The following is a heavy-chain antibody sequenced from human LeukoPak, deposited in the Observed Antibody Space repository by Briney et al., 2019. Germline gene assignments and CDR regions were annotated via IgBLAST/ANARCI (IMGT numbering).Heavy chain of an antibody. CDR2: FDPEDGET. J-gene: IGHJ6*03. CDR1: GYTLTELS. Sequence: ASVKVSCKVSGYTLTELSMHWVRQAPGKGLEWMGGFDPEDGETFYAQKFQGRVTMTEDTSTDTAYMELSSLRSEDTAAYYCARTTEGGYSYGYFYYYYTDVWGKGTTVTISS. D-gene: IGHD5-18*01. V-gene: IGHV1-24*01. CDR3: ARTTEGGYSYGYFYYYYTDV.